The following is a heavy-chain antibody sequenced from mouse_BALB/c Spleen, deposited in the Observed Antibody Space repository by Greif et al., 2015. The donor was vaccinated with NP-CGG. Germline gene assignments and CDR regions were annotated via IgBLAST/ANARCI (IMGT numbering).Heavy chain of an antibody. CDR3: ATGTYFDV. CDR1: GYTFTSYW. J-gene: IGHJ1*01. V-gene: IGHV1-7*01. Sequence: VKLMESGVELAKPGASVKMSCKASGYTFTSYWMHWVKQRPGQGLEWIGYINPSTGYTEYNQKFKDKATLTADKSSSTAYMQLSSLTSEDSAVYYCATGTYFDVWGAGTTVTVSS. CDR2: INPSTGYT. D-gene: IGHD4-1*01.